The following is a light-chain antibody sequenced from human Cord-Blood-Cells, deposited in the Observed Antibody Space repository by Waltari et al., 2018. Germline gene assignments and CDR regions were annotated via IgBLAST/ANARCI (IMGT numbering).Light chain of an antibody. CDR2: DVS. J-gene: IGLJ3*02. Sequence: QSALTQPASVSGSPGQSITISCTGTSSDVGGYNYVSWYQQHPGKAPKLLIYDVSKRPSGVSDLFSGSKCGNTASLTISGLQAEEEDDYYCSSCTSSSTYGVFGGGTKLTVL. CDR1: SSDVGGYNY. V-gene: IGLV2-14*01. CDR3: SSCTSSSTYGV.